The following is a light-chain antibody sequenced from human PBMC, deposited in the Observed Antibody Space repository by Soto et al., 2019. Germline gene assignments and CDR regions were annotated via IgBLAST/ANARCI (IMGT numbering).Light chain of an antibody. CDR1: QSISSN. Sequence: EIVMTQSPATLSVSPGERATLSCRASQSISSNLAWYQQKPGQAPRLLMFRTSNRATGIPARFSGSGSGTDFTLTITSLEPEDFAVYFCHQRYNWPRVTFGQGTRLEIK. J-gene: IGKJ5*01. CDR2: RTS. V-gene: IGKV3D-15*01. CDR3: HQRYNWPRVT.